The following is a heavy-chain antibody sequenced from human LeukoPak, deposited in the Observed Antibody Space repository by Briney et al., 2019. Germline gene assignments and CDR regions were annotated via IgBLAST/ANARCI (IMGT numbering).Heavy chain of an antibody. V-gene: IGHV6-1*01. CDR2: TYYRSKWYN. CDR3: VRDPGGTLFDS. J-gene: IGHJ4*02. CDR1: GDSVSRNTAS. Sequence: SQTLSLTCVISGDSVSRNTASWNWIRQSPSRGLEWLGRTYYRSKWYNDFAESVKSRITFSADTSKNQLTLQLNSVTPDDTAVYYCVRDPGGTLFDSWAREPWSPSPQ.